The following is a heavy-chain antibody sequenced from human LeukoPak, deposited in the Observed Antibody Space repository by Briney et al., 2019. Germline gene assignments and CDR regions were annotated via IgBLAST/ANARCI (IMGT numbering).Heavy chain of an antibody. CDR3: ASAREVDSSGYYYGFEFDY. CDR1: CYIFTSYG. D-gene: IGHD3-22*01. Sequence: ASVEVSCNASCYIFTSYGNSWVRQAAGQGVEWVGWISAYNGNTNYAQKLQGRVTMTTDTSTSTAYMELRSLRSDDTAVYYCASAREVDSSGYYYGFEFDYWGQGTLVTVSS. V-gene: IGHV1-18*01. CDR2: ISAYNGNT. J-gene: IGHJ4*02.